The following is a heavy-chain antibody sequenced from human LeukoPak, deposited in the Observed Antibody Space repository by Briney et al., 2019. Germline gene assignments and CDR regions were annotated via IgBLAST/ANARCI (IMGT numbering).Heavy chain of an antibody. CDR2: INQDGREK. CDR1: GFHFVGYW. Sequence: GGSLRLSCAASGFHFVGYWMSWVRQAPGKGLEWVANINQDGREKYFVDSVKGRFAISRDNAKNSLNLQMNRLRAEDTAVYFCARESSSSDYYFDYWGQGILVTVSS. CDR3: ARESSSSDYYFDY. D-gene: IGHD6-6*01. J-gene: IGHJ4*02. V-gene: IGHV3-7*01.